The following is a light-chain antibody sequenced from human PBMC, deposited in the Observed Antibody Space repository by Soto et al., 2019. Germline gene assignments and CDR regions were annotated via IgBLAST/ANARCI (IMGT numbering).Light chain of an antibody. Sequence: EIVLTQSTGTLSLSPGERATLSCRASQSVSSSYLAWYQQIPGQAPRLLIYGASKRATGIPDRFSGSGSGTDFTLTISRMEPEDFAVYYCQQYGSSPPLTFGGGTKVEIK. CDR2: GAS. CDR3: QQYGSSPPLT. CDR1: QSVSSSY. V-gene: IGKV3-20*01. J-gene: IGKJ4*01.